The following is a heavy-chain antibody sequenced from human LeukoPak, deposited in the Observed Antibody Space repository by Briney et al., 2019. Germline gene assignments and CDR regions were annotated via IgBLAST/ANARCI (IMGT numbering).Heavy chain of an antibody. CDR3: VRDRRDYSGSCLDS. CDR1: GGSISTYY. D-gene: IGHD5-12*01. CDR2: IYHSGST. J-gene: IGHJ5*01. Sequence: PSETLSLTCTVSGGSISTYYWSWIRQPPGKGLEWIGYIYHSGSTNYNPSLKSRVTISVDTSQNQFYLKLSSVTAADTAVYYCVRDRRDYSGSCLDSWGQGTLVTVSS. V-gene: IGHV4-59*01.